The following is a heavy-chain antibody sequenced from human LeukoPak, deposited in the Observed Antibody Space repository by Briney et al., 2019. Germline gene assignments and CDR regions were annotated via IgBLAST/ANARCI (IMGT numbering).Heavy chain of an antibody. J-gene: IGHJ4*02. CDR3: ARGRLGGSGSYYNVLDY. Sequence: SETLSLTCTVSGGSISSYCWSWIRQPPGKGLEWIGYISYSGSTNYNPSLKSRVTMSVDTSRNQFSLKLSSVTAADTAVYYCARGRLGGSGSYYNVLDYWGQGTLVTVSS. D-gene: IGHD3-10*01. V-gene: IGHV4-59*01. CDR1: GGSISSYC. CDR2: ISYSGST.